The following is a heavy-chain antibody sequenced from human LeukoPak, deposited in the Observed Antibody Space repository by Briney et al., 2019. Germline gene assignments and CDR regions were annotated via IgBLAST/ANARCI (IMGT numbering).Heavy chain of an antibody. CDR1: GLTFSKFW. J-gene: IGHJ4*02. CDR2: INQDGGEK. V-gene: IGHV3-7*03. Sequence: GGSLRLSCVGSGLTFSKFWMTWVRQAPGKGLEWVAGINQDGGEKYYVDSVKGRFIISRDNAKNLLYLQMDSLRADETAVYSCVRGHLWLENWGQGTLVTISS. D-gene: IGHD3-3*02. CDR3: VRGHLWLEN.